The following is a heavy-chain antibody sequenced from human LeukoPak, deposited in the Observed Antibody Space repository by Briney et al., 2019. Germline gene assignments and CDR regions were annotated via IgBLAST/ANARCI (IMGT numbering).Heavy chain of an antibody. CDR2: IYYSGST. CDR3: ARFSEEGDAFDI. V-gene: IGHV4-59*01. J-gene: IGHJ3*02. Sequence: PSETLSLTCTVSGGSISSYYWGWIRQPPGKGLEWIGYIYYSGSTNYNPSLKSRVTISVDTSKNQFSLKLSSVTAADTAVYYCARFSEEGDAFDIWGQGTMVTVSS. CDR1: GGSISSYY. D-gene: IGHD6-19*01.